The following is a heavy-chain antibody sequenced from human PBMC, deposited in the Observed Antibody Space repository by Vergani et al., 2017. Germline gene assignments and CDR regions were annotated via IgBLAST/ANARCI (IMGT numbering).Heavy chain of an antibody. CDR2: INHSGST. J-gene: IGHJ6*03. Sequence: QVQLQQWGAGLLKPSETLSLTCAVYGGSFSGYYWSWIRQPPGKGLEWIGEINHSGSTNYNPSLKSRVTISVDTSKNQFSLKLSSVTAADTAVYYCARVQELYDFWSGYRVRYYYYMDVLGKGTTVTVSS. CDR1: GGSFSGYY. CDR3: ARVQELYDFWSGYRVRYYYYMDV. D-gene: IGHD3-3*01. V-gene: IGHV4-34*01.